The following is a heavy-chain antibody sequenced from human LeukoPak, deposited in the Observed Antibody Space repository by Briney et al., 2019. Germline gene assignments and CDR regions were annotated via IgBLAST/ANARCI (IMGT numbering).Heavy chain of an antibody. J-gene: IGHJ6*02. D-gene: IGHD1-20*01. CDR1: GDSVSNNSTT. CDR2: TYYRSEWYN. CDR3: AKTENNWSYGMDV. Sequence: SQTPSLTCAISGDSVSNNSTTWNWIRQSPSRGLEWLGRTYYRSEWYNDYAVSVKSRITINPDTSKNQFSLQLISVTPEDTAVYYCAKTENNWSYGMDVWGQGTTVTVSS. V-gene: IGHV6-1*01.